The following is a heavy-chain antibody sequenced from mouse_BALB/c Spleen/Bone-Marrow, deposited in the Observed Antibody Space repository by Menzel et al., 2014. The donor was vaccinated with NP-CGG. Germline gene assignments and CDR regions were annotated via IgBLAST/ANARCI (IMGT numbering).Heavy chain of an antibody. D-gene: IGHD1-1*01. J-gene: IGHJ3*01. CDR3: ARNYYGSFAY. CDR2: ISTGGST. CDR1: GFTFSNYA. V-gene: IGHV5-6-5*01. Sequence: DVMLVESGGDLVKPGGSLKLSCAAPGFTFSNYALSWVRQTPEKRLEWVASISTGGSTYYLDSVKGRFTISRDSARNIPYLQMSSLRSEDTAMYYCARNYYGSFAYWGQGTLVTVSA.